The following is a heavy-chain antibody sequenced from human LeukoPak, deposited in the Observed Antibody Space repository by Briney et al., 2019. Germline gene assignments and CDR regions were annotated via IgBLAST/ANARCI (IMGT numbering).Heavy chain of an antibody. CDR1: GGSISNNY. J-gene: IGHJ5*02. CDR2: IYSSGSA. CDR3: ARARNTGPNWFDP. V-gene: IGHV4-4*07. D-gene: IGHD1-14*01. Sequence: SETLSLTCTVSGGSISNNYWNWIRLPAGKGLEWIGRIYSSGSANNNPSLKSRVSISVNTSKNLISLKLSSVTAADTAGYYCARARNTGPNWFDPWGRGTLVSVSS.